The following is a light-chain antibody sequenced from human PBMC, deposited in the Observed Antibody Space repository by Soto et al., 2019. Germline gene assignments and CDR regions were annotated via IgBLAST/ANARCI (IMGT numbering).Light chain of an antibody. CDR1: SSDVGSYNL. V-gene: IGLV2-23*02. J-gene: IGLJ1*01. CDR2: EVS. CDR3: CSYAGSSTYV. Sequence: QSALTQAASVSGSPGQSITITCTGTSSDVGSYNLVSWYQQHPGKAPKLMIYEVSKRPSGVSNRFSGSKSGNTASLTISGLQDEDEADYYCCSYAGSSTYVFGTGTKLTVL.